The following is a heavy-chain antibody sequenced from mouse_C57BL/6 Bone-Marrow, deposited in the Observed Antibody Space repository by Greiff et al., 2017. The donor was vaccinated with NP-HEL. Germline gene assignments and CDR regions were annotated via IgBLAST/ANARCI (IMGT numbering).Heavy chain of an antibody. CDR3: ARDYYGSPLYFDY. V-gene: IGHV1-59*01. J-gene: IGHJ2*01. CDR2: IDPSDSYT. D-gene: IGHD1-1*01. CDR1: GYTFTSYW. Sequence: VQLQQPGAELVRPGTSVKLSCKASGYTFTSYWMHWVKQRPGQGLEWIGVIDPSDSYTNYNQKFKGKATLTVDTSSSTAYMQLSSLTSEDSAVYYCARDYYGSPLYFDYWGKGTTLTVSS.